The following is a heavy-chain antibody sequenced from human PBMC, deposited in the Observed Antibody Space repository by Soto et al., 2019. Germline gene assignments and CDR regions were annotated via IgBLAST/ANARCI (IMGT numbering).Heavy chain of an antibody. CDR3: ARGATVTQYDY. CDR1: GVSVNSGSFY. J-gene: IGHJ4*02. D-gene: IGHD4-17*01. V-gene: IGHV4-61*01. CDR2: GSYSGTT. Sequence: QVQLQESGPGLVKPSETLSLTCTVSGVSVNSGSFYWAWIRQPPGKGLEWIGFGSYSGTTNYKPSLQSRVTISVDTSRSQISLKVTSLTAADTAVYYCARGATVTQYDYWGQGTLVTVSS.